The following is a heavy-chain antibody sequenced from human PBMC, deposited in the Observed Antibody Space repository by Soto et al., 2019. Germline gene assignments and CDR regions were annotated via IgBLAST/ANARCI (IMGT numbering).Heavy chain of an antibody. V-gene: IGHV1-69*06. J-gene: IGHJ3*02. D-gene: IGHD3-22*01. CDR1: VGSFSGYA. CDR3: ARAQNYYDSSGYYIGLDAFDI. Sequence: SVKVSCKASVGSFSGYAISWVRQAPGQGLEWMGGIIPIFGTANYAQKFQGRVTITADKSTSTAYMELSSLRSEDTAVYYCARAQNYYDSSGYYIGLDAFDIWGQGTMVTVSS. CDR2: IIPIFGTA.